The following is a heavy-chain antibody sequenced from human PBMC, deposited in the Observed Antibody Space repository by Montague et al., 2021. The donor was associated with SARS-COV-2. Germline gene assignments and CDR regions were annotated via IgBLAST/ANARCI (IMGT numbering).Heavy chain of an antibody. CDR1: GVSVTDYY. Sequence: SETLSLTCTVSGVSVTDYYWSWIRQPPGKGLEWVGDVLYNKGTNFNPSLKRRVAISVDTSKNQFSLRLTSVAAADTAFYYCVRYPHYDGLNGPPDFWDQGTLVTVSS. V-gene: IGHV4-59*08. J-gene: IGHJ4*02. CDR3: VRYPHYDGLNGPPDF. CDR2: VLYNKGT. D-gene: IGHD3-9*01.